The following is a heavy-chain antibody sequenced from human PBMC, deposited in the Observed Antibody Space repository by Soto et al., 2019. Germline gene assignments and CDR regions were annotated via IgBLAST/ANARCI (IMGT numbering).Heavy chain of an antibody. CDR1: GFTVSSNY. D-gene: IGHD6-6*01. V-gene: IGHV3-53*04. CDR2: IYSGGST. J-gene: IGHJ3*02. CDR3: ARVGNSSYEGALAI. Sequence: EVQLVESGGGLVQPGGSLRLSCAASGFTVSSNYMSWVRQAPGNGLEWVSVIYSGGSTYYADSVKGRFTISGHNSKNALYLQTNILLAEDTAVYYCARVGNSSYEGALAIWGQGTMVTVSS.